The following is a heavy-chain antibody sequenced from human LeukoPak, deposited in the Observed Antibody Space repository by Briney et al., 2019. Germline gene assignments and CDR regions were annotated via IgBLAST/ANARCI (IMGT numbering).Heavy chain of an antibody. CDR3: ARAGSYGGYGPY. V-gene: IGHV3-21*01. D-gene: IGHD5-12*01. CDR1: GFIFSNSA. Sequence: GGSLRLSCAASGFIFSNSAMNWVRQAPGKGLEWVSSINNDGSYIYYAGSVKGRFTISRDNAKNSLYLRLNSLRVEDTAVYYCARAGSYGGYGPYWGQGTLVTVSS. CDR2: INNDGSYI. J-gene: IGHJ4*02.